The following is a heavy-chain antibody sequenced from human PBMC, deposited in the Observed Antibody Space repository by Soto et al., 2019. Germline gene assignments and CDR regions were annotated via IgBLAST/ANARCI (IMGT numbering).Heavy chain of an antibody. V-gene: IGHV3-21*01. CDR3: AREANYPNWFDP. J-gene: IGHJ5*02. D-gene: IGHD1-7*01. CDR1: GFTFSSYS. Sequence: GGSLRLSCAASGFTFSSYSMNWVRQAPGKGLEWVSSISSSSYIYYADSVKGRFAISRDNAKNSLYLQMNSLRAEDTAVYYCAREANYPNWFDPWGQGTLVTVSS. CDR2: ISSSSYI.